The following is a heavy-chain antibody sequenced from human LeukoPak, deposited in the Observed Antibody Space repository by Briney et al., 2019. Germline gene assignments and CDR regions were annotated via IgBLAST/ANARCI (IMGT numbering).Heavy chain of an antibody. CDR1: GFNVSNNY. J-gene: IGHJ2*01. V-gene: IGHV3-53*01. Sequence: GGSLRLSCAASGFNVSNNYMTWVRQAPGKGLEWVSLIYSSGSTYYADSVKGRFIISRDNAKNSLYLQMNSLRDEDTAVYYCARDALHPRWFFDLWGRGTLLTVSS. CDR2: IYSSGST. CDR3: ARDALHPRWFFDL.